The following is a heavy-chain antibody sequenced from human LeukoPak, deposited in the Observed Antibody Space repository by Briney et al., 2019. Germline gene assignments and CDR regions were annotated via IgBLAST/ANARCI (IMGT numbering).Heavy chain of an antibody. CDR3: ARDRWFDT. CDR2: IYLTGST. J-gene: IGHJ5*02. CDR1: GGSFSSSGYY. V-gene: IGHV4-31*03. Sequence: KPSETLSLTCTVSGGSFSSSGYYWSWIRQRPGTGLEWIGNIYLTGSTSYNPSLKSRVTMSMDTSKRQFSLTLTSLTAADTAIYYCARDRWFDTWGQGTLVTVSS.